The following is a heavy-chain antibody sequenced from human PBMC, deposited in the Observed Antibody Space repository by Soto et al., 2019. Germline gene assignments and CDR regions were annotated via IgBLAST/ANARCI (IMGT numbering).Heavy chain of an antibody. V-gene: IGHV4-31*03. CDR2: IYYSGST. Sequence: QVQLQESGPGLVKPSQTLSLTCTVSGGSISSGGYYWSWIRQHPGKGLEWIGYIYYSGSTYYNPSLKSRVTITVDTSKNQFSLKRSSVTAADTAVYYCARGELRWETPFDYWGQGTLVTVSS. CDR3: ARGELRWETPFDY. CDR1: GGSISSGGYY. J-gene: IGHJ4*02. D-gene: IGHD4-17*01.